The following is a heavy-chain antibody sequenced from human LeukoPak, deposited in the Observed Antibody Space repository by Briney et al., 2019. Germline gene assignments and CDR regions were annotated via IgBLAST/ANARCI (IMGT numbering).Heavy chain of an antibody. Sequence: ASVKVSCKASGYTFTSYYIHWVRQAPGQGLEWMGWINPNSGGTNYAQKFQGRVTMTRDTSISTAYMELSRLRSDDTAVYYCASLEYSSSFSEVFDYWGQGTLVTVSS. V-gene: IGHV1-2*02. CDR1: GYTFTSYY. CDR2: INPNSGGT. D-gene: IGHD6-6*01. CDR3: ASLEYSSSFSEVFDY. J-gene: IGHJ4*02.